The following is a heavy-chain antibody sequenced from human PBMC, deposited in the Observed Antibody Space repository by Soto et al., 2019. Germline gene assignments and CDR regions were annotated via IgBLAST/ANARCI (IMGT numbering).Heavy chain of an antibody. V-gene: IGHV3-53*01. Sequence: GGSLRLSCAASGFTVSSNYMSWIRQAPGKGLEWVSVIYSGGSTCHADSVKGRFTISRDNSKNTLYLQMNSLRAEDTAVYYCARGGWSYGMDVCGQGTTVTVSS. CDR1: GFTVSSNY. CDR3: ARGGWSYGMDV. D-gene: IGHD3-3*01. J-gene: IGHJ6*02. CDR2: IYSGGST.